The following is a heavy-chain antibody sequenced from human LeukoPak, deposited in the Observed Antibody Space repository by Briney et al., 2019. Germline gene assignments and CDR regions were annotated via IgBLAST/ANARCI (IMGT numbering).Heavy chain of an antibody. CDR1: GGSISSGDYY. V-gene: IGHV4-61*08. CDR2: MSYSGST. CDR3: ARHGGETIVAMILHAFDI. J-gene: IGHJ3*02. D-gene: IGHD5-12*01. Sequence: SETLSLTCTVSGGSISSGDYYWSWIRQPPGKGLEWIGYMSYSGSTNYNPSLKSRVTTSVDTSKNQISLKLTSVTAADTAVYYCARHGGETIVAMILHAFDIWGQGTVVTVSS.